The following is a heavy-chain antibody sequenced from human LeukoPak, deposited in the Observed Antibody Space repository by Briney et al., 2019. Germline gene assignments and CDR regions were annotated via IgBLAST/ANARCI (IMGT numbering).Heavy chain of an antibody. D-gene: IGHD6-19*01. CDR1: GYTFTSYD. Sequence: ASVKVSCKASGYTFTSYDINWVRQATGQGLEWMGWMNPNSGNTGYAQKFQGRVTMTRNTSISTAYMELSSLRSEDTAVYYCARHGQTPGVAASPGYYYYGMDVWGQGTTVTVS. J-gene: IGHJ6*02. V-gene: IGHV1-8*01. CDR2: MNPNSGNT. CDR3: ARHGQTPGVAASPGYYYYGMDV.